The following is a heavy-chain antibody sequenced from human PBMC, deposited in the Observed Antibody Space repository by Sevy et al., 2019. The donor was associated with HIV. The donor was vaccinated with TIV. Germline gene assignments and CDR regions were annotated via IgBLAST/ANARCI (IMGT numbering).Heavy chain of an antibody. CDR2: INQGGSEK. D-gene: IGHD2-15*01. CDR3: ARALAVAASS. V-gene: IGHV3-7*01. Sequence: GGSLRLSCAASGFTFSAYWMHWVRQAPGKGLEWVANINQGGSEKYYVDSVKGRFTISRDNAKNSLFLQMNSLRAEDTAVYYCARALAVAASSWGQGALVTVSS. J-gene: IGHJ5*02. CDR1: GFTFSAYW.